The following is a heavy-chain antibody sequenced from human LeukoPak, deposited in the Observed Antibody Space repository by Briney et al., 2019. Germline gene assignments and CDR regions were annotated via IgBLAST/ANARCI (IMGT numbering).Heavy chain of an antibody. CDR3: ARQDSSGYYYDWFFDY. Sequence: GGSLRLSCVGSGFTFSSYWVTWVRQAPGKGLEWVANIKQDGSEKYYVDSVKGRFTISRDNAKNSLYLQMNSLRAEDTAVYYCARQDSSGYYYDWFFDYWGQGILVTVSS. CDR1: GFTFSSYW. D-gene: IGHD3-22*01. CDR2: IKQDGSEK. V-gene: IGHV3-7*01. J-gene: IGHJ4*02.